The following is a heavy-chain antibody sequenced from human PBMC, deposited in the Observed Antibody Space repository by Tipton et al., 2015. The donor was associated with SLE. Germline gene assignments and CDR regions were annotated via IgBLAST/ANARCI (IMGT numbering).Heavy chain of an antibody. CDR3: ARALWVDKDIAEVPPAIRVRAFDI. V-gene: IGHV4-39*07. D-gene: IGHD2-2*01. Sequence: TLSLTCTVSGDSISSGGYSWGWIRQPPGKGLEWIGEIYHTGSINYNPSLKSRVTISVDTSKNQFSLKLSSVTAADTAVYYCARALWVDKDIAEVPPAIRVRAFDIWGQGTMVTVSS. J-gene: IGHJ3*02. CDR1: GDSISSGGYS. CDR2: IYHTGSI.